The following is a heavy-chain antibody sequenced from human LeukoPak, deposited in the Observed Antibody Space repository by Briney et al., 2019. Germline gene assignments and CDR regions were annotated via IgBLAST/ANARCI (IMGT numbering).Heavy chain of an antibody. CDR2: ISGSGGST. D-gene: IGHD5-24*01. CDR1: GFTFSSYG. Sequence: GGSLRLSCAASGFTFSSYGMSWVRQAPGKGLEWVSVISGSGGSTYYAGSVKGRFTISRDNAKNSLYLQMNSLRAEDTAVYYCARNGYNFDYWGQGTLVTVSS. CDR3: ARNGYNFDY. V-gene: IGHV3-23*01. J-gene: IGHJ4*02.